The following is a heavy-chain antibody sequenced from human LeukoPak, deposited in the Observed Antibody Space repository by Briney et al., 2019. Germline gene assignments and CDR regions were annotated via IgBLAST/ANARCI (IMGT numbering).Heavy chain of an antibody. CDR2: INPNSGGT. Sequence: ASVKVSCKASGYTFTGYYMHWVRQAPGQGLEWMGWINPNSGGTNYAQKFPGWVTMTRDTSISTAYMELSRLRSDDTAVYYCARDSSGWYTFDYWGQGTLVTVSS. D-gene: IGHD6-19*01. CDR3: ARDSSGWYTFDY. V-gene: IGHV1-2*04. CDR1: GYTFTGYY. J-gene: IGHJ4*02.